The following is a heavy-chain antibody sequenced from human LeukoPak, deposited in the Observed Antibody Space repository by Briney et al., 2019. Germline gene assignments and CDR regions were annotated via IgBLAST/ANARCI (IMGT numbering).Heavy chain of an antibody. CDR1: GGSISSSSYY. V-gene: IGHV4-39*07. CDR3: ARDRYNWNSDYYYYYMDV. J-gene: IGHJ6*03. CDR2: IYYSGST. Sequence: SETLSLTCTVSGGSISSSSYYWGWIRQPPGKGLEWIGSIYYSGSTYYNPSLKSRVTISVDTSKNQFSLKLSSVTAADTAVYYCARDRYNWNSDYYYYYMDVWAKGPRSPSP. D-gene: IGHD1-7*01.